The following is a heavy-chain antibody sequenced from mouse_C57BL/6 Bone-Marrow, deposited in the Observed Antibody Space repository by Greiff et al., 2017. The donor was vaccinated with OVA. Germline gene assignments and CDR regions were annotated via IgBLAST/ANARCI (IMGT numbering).Heavy chain of an antibody. CDR3: ARDYYGSSDVLDV. CDR1: GYAFSSYW. D-gene: IGHD1-1*01. CDR2: IYPGDGDT. Sequence: QVQLQQSGAELVKPGASVKISCKASGYAFSSYWMNWVKQRPGKGLEWIGQIYPGDGDTNSNGKFKGKATLTADKSSSTAYMQLSSLTSEDSAVYFCARDYYGSSDVLDVWGTGTTVTVSS. J-gene: IGHJ1*03. V-gene: IGHV1-80*01.